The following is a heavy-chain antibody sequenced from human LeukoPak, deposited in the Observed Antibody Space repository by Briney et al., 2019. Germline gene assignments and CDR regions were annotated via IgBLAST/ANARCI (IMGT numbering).Heavy chain of an antibody. D-gene: IGHD3-22*01. Sequence: SETLSLTCTVSGGSISSYYWSWIRQPPGKGLEWIGYIHYSGSTNYNPSLKSRVSISVDTSKNQFSLKLTSVTAADTAVYYCARRVENYFDSSGYFDYWGQGTLVTVSS. CDR1: GGSISSYY. V-gene: IGHV4-59*08. J-gene: IGHJ4*02. CDR3: ARRVENYFDSSGYFDY. CDR2: IHYSGST.